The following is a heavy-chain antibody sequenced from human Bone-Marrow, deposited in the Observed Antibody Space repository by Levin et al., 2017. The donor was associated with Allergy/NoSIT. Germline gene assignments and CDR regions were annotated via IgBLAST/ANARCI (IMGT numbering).Heavy chain of an antibody. D-gene: IGHD2-21*02. V-gene: IGHV1-69*04. Sequence: ASVKVSCKASGGTFSSYTISWVRQAPGQGLEWMGRIIPILGIANYAQKFQGRVTITADKSTSTAYMELSSLRSEDTAVYYCARDRGTAYCGGDCNGPDAFDSWGQGTMVTVSS. CDR2: IIPILGIA. CDR1: GGTFSSYT. CDR3: ARDRGTAYCGGDCNGPDAFDS. J-gene: IGHJ3*02.